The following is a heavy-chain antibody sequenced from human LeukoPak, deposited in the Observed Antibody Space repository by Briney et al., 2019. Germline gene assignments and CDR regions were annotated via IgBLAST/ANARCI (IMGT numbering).Heavy chain of an antibody. CDR3: ALPLRPSHSGYGA. CDR1: GGTFSSYA. D-gene: IGHD5-12*01. J-gene: IGHJ5*02. V-gene: IGHV1-69*13. CDR2: IIPIFGTA. Sequence: SVKVSCKASGGTFSSYAISWVRRAPGQGLEWMGGIIPIFGTANYAQKFQGRVTITADESTSTAYMELSSLRSEDTAVYYCALPLRPSHSGYGAWGQGTLVTVSS.